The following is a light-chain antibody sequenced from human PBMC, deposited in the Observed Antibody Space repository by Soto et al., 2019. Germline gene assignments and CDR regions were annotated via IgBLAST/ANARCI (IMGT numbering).Light chain of an antibody. CDR3: QSYDSSLSGSRGV. J-gene: IGLJ3*02. V-gene: IGLV1-40*01. Sequence: QSVLTQPPSVSGAPGQRVTISCTGSSSNIGAGYDVHWYQQLPGTAPKLLIYGNSNRPSGVPDRFSGSKSRTSASLAITGLQAEDEADYYCQSYDSSLSGSRGVFGGGTKLTVL. CDR1: SSNIGAGYD. CDR2: GNS.